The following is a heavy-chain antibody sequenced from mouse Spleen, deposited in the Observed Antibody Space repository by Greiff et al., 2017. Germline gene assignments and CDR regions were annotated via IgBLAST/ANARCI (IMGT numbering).Heavy chain of an antibody. CDR2: IWSDGST. CDR3: AREDYDYPYAMDY. J-gene: IGHJ4*01. V-gene: IGHV2-6*02. Sequence: KGLEWLVVIWSDGSTTYNSALKSRLSISKDNSKSQVFLKMNSLQTDDTAMYYCAREDYDYPYAMDYWGQGTSVTVSS. D-gene: IGHD2-4*01.